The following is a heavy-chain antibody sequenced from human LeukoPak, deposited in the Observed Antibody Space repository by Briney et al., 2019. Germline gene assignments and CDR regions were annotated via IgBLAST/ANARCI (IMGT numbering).Heavy chain of an antibody. J-gene: IGHJ4*02. D-gene: IGHD2-2*01. V-gene: IGHV3-74*01. CDR3: ARIPATGTALDC. CDR1: GFSFSSYW. CDR2: INTDGSVI. Sequence: PGGALRLSCAASGFSFSSYWMHWVRQAPGKGLVWVSRINTDGSVITYADSVKGRFTISRDNAKNTLYLQMNGLRAEDTAVYYCARIPATGTALDCWGQGTLVTVSS.